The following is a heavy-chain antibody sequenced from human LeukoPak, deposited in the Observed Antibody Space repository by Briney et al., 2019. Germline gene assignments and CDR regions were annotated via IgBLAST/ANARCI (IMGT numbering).Heavy chain of an antibody. CDR1: GFTFSSYA. Sequence: GGSLRLSCAASGFTFSSYAMHWVRQPPGKGLEYVSAMSSNGGTTDYANSVKGRFTISRDNSKNTLYLQRGGLRAEDLAVYYWAKVGDVGAFGYWGQGTLVTVSS. CDR2: MSSNGGTT. V-gene: IGHV3-64*01. D-gene: IGHD1-26*01. CDR3: AKVGDVGAFGY. J-gene: IGHJ4*02.